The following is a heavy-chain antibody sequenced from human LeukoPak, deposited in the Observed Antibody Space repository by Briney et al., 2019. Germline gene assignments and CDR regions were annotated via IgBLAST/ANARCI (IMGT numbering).Heavy chain of an antibody. V-gene: IGHV3-23*01. CDR3: TKGMATIRRHIDS. Sequence: GGSLRLSCAASGFSFSDCAMSWVRQAPGRGLEWVSSISGSAGSTHYADSMKGRFTISRDNPKNTLHLEMNSLRAEDTAIYYCTKGMATIRRHIDSWGQGTLVTVSS. D-gene: IGHD5-24*01. CDR2: ISGSAGST. CDR1: GFSFSDCA. J-gene: IGHJ4*02.